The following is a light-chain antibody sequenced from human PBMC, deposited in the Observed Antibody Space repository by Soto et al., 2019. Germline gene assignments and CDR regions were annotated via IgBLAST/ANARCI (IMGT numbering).Light chain of an antibody. CDR2: DNN. Sequence: QSVLTQPPSVSAAPGQKVTISCFGESSNIGNNYVSWYRQLPGTAPKLLIYDNNERPSGIPDRFSGSRSGTSATLGITGLQTGDEADYYCGTWDSSLSAVVFGGGTKLTVL. CDR1: SSNIGNNY. J-gene: IGLJ2*01. V-gene: IGLV1-51*01. CDR3: GTWDSSLSAVV.